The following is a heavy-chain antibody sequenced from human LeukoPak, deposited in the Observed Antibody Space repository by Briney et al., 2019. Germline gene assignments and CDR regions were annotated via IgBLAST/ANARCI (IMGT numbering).Heavy chain of an antibody. Sequence: GGSLRLSCAASGFTFSDYTINWVRQAPGRGLEWVSSISSNGFYIYYADSVKGRFTISRDNAKNSLYLQMNSLRAEDTVVYYCAREEDNADEYLREDYWGQGTLVTVSS. CDR2: ISSNGFYI. CDR1: GFTFSDYT. D-gene: IGHD2-15*01. CDR3: AREEDNADEYLREDY. J-gene: IGHJ4*02. V-gene: IGHV3-21*01.